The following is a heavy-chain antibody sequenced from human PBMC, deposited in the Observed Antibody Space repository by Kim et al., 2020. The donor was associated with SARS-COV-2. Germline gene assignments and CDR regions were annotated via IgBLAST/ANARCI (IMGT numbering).Heavy chain of an antibody. V-gene: IGHV1-69*04. J-gene: IGHJ4*02. D-gene: IGHD6-19*01. Sequence: SVKVSCKASGGTFSSYAISWVRQAPGQGLEWMGRIIPILGIANYAQKFQGRVTITADKSTSTAYMELSSLRSEDTAVYYCARGFQGYSSGWSPFDYWGQGTLVTVSS. CDR1: GGTFSSYA. CDR3: ARGFQGYSSGWSPFDY. CDR2: IIPILGIA.